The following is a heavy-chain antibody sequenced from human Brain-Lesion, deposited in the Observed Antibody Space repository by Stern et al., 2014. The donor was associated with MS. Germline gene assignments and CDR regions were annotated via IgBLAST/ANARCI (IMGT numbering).Heavy chain of an antibody. Sequence: EVQLVESGAEVKKPGESLKISCEASGYLFDDYWIGWVRQMSGRGLELVAIIFPRDSNTRYSPSVQGQVTISADKSISTASLPWRSLKPPAPAIFSCARSPATPSGYDRFDYWGQGALVTVSS. V-gene: IGHV5-51*03. CDR2: IFPRDSNT. CDR3: ARSPATPSGYDRFDY. CDR1: GYLFDDYW. J-gene: IGHJ4*02. D-gene: IGHD5-12*01.